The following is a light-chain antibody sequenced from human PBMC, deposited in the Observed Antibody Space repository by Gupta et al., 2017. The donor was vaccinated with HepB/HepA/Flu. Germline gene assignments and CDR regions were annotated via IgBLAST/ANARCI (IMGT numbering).Light chain of an antibody. V-gene: IGLV1-40*01. CDR1: SSNIGAGYD. J-gene: IGLJ1*01. Sequence: QSVLTQPPSVSGAPGQRVPIPCTGSSSNIGAGYDVHWYQQLPGTAPKLLIYGNSNRPSGVPDRFSGSKSGTSASLAITGLQAEDEADYYCQSYDSSLSYVLGTGTKVTVL. CDR3: QSYDSSLSYV. CDR2: GNS.